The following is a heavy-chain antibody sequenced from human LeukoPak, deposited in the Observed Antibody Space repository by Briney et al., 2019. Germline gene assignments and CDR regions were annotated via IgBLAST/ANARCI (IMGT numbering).Heavy chain of an antibody. V-gene: IGHV3-73*01. CDR2: IKSKLFNSET. J-gene: IGHJ4*02. D-gene: IGHD3-16*01. CDR1: GFTFYDSA. Sequence: GGSLRLSCAASGFTFYDSAIHWVRQAPGKGLEWLSRIKSKLFNSETAYVESVKGRFTIYKDDSKNMAFLAMNNLKTDDTALYYCFRYEETSGRFGDSWGQGALVTVSS. CDR3: FRYEETSGRFGDS.